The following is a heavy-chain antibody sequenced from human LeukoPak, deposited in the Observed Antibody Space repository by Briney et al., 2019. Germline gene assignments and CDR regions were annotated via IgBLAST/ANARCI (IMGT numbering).Heavy chain of an antibody. CDR2: ISDSGANT. CDR1: GFTFSSYS. Sequence: GGSLRLSCAASGFTFSSYSMSWVRQAPGKGLEWVSIISDSGANTYYADSVRGRFTISRDNAKNSLYLQMNSLRAEDTAVYYCARDRRAGYGGPNPFDYWGQGTLVTVSS. V-gene: IGHV3-23*01. J-gene: IGHJ4*02. D-gene: IGHD4-23*01. CDR3: ARDRRAGYGGPNPFDY.